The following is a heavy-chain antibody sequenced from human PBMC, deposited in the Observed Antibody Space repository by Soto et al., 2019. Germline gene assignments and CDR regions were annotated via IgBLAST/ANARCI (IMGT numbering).Heavy chain of an antibody. CDR3: AKMVGPFDI. J-gene: IGHJ3*02. V-gene: IGHV3-30*18. CDR1: GFTFSSYG. Sequence: QVQLVESGGGVVQPGRSLRLSCAASGFTFSSYGMHWVRQAPGKGLEWVAVISYDGSNKYYADSVKGRFTISRDNSQNTLYLQMNSLRAEDTAVYYCAKMVGPFDIWGQGTMVTVSS. CDR2: ISYDGSNK. D-gene: IGHD1-26*01.